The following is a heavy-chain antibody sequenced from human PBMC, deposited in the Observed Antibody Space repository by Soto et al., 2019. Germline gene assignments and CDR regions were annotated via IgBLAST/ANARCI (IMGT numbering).Heavy chain of an antibody. CDR3: ARAATTCHDAFDI. J-gene: IGHJ3*02. Sequence: GSLRLSCAASGFTFSDYYMSWIRQAPGKGLEWVSYISSSGSTIYYADSVKGRFTISRDNAKNSLYLQMNSLRAEDTAVYYCARAATTCHDAFDIWGQGTMVTVSS. CDR2: ISSSGSTI. D-gene: IGHD1-26*01. V-gene: IGHV3-11*01. CDR1: GFTFSDYY.